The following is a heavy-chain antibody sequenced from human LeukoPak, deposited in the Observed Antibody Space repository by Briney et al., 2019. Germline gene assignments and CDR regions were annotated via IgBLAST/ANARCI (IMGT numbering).Heavy chain of an antibody. CDR2: IWFDGNNK. V-gene: IGHV3-33*06. CDR1: GFTFKSYG. Sequence: GGSLRLSCSASGFTFKSYGMHWVRQAPGKGLEWVAVIWFDGNNKYYADSVKGRFTISRDNSRNTLYLQMNSLRAEDTAVYYCAKDVVPAAINWFDPWGQGTLVTVSS. D-gene: IGHD2-2*01. J-gene: IGHJ5*02. CDR3: AKDVVPAAINWFDP.